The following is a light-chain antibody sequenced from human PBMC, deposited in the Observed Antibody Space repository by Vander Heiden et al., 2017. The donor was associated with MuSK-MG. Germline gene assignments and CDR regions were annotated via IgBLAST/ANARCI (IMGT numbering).Light chain of an antibody. CDR3: QQRRHCPLT. V-gene: IGKV3-11*01. CDR1: RNIYTS. CDR2: DAS. Sequence: EIVFTQSPATLSSSPGDRATTSCRASRNIYTSLAWHPHKPGPTPMLLIHDASNGAIGLPARFSGSGSGTDFTLTISMLEPEDFAVYYCQQRRHCPLTFGGGTKVEI. J-gene: IGKJ4*01.